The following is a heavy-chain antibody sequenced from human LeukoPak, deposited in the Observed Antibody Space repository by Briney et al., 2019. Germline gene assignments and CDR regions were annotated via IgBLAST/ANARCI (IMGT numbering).Heavy chain of an antibody. V-gene: IGHV3-74*01. CDR1: GFTFSSYW. CDR2: INSDGSST. CDR3: ARYCSSTGCYAFDI. D-gene: IGHD2-2*01. Sequence: PGGSLRLSCAASGFTFSSYWMHWVRQAPGKGLVWVSRINSDGSSTNYADSVKGRFTISRDNAKNTLYLQMNSLRAEDTAVYYCARYCSSTGCYAFDIWGQGTMVTVSS. J-gene: IGHJ3*02.